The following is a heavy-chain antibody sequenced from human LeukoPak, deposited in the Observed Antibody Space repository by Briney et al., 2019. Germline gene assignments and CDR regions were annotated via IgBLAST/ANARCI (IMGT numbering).Heavy chain of an antibody. CDR1: GFTFSRYS. J-gene: IGHJ4*02. V-gene: IGHV3-30*04. CDR3: VTGDDSRDGYNPRFDY. CDR2: LSYDGSYQ. D-gene: IGHD5-24*01. Sequence: GGSLRLSCAASGFTFSRYSMHWVRQPPGKGLEWVVVLSYDGSYQYYADSVKGRFTISRDNSKNTPYLQMNSLRAEDTAVYYSVTGDDSRDGYNPRFDYWGQGTLVTVSS.